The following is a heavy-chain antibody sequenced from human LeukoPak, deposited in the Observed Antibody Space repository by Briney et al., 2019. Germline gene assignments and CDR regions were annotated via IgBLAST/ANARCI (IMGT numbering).Heavy chain of an antibody. CDR3: ARVGVTTHIDY. V-gene: IGHV4-38-2*02. Sequence: PSETLSLTCTVSGYSISSGYYWGWIRQPPGKGLEWIGSIYHSGSTYYNPSLKSRVTISVDTSKNQFSLKLSSVTAADTAVYYCARVGVTTHIDYWGQGTLVTVSS. CDR1: GYSISSGYY. CDR2: IYHSGST. D-gene: IGHD4-17*01. J-gene: IGHJ4*02.